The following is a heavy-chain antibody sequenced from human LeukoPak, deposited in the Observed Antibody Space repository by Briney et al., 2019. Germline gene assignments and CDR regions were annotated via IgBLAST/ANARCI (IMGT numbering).Heavy chain of an antibody. V-gene: IGHV3-30*02. CDR3: VRGGYEY. CDR2: IRYDGSNK. CDR1: GFTFSSYG. J-gene: IGHJ4*02. D-gene: IGHD2/OR15-2a*01. Sequence: AGGSLRLSCAASGFTFSSYGMHWVRQAPGKGLEWVAFIRYDGSNKYYADSVKGRFTISRDNAKSSLYLQMNSLRAEDTAVYYCVRGGYEYWGQGTLVTVSS.